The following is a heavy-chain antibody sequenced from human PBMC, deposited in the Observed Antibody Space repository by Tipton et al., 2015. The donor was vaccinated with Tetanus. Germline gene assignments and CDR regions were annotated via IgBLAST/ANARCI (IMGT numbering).Heavy chain of an antibody. CDR3: ARDRGERWPNVFYMDV. Sequence: SLRLSCAASGFSVADHWMRWVRQAPGKGLEWVANIRGSGGETKYVDSVKGRFTISRDNAKNSFYLQMNSLRVEDTAVYYCARDRGERWPNVFYMDVRGKARMVIVS. CDR2: IRGSGGET. V-gene: IGHV3-7*03. CDR1: GFSVADHW. D-gene: IGHD6-19*01. J-gene: IGHJ6*03.